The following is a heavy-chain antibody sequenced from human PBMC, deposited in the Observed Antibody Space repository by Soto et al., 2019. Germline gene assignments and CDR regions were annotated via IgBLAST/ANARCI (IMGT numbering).Heavy chain of an antibody. CDR3: ARPRSGSYRLDYYGMDV. V-gene: IGHV5-51*01. CDR2: IYPGDSDT. Sequence: GESLKISCKGSGYSFTNYWIAWVCQMPGKGLEWMGIIYPGDSDTRYSPSFQGQVPISADKSISTAYLQWRSLRASDTAMYYCARPRSGSYRLDYYGMDVWGQGTTVTVSS. D-gene: IGHD3-10*01. CDR1: GYSFTNYW. J-gene: IGHJ6*02.